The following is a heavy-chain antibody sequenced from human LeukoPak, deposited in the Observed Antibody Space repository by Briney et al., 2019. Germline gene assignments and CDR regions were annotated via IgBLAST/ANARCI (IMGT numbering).Heavy chain of an antibody. Sequence: ASVKVSCKASGYTFTSYGISWVRQAPGQGLEWMGWISAYNGNTNYAQKLQGRVTMTTDTSTSTAYMELSSLRSEDTAVYYCARGITMVRGVIKVNWSDPWGQGTLVTVSS. V-gene: IGHV1-18*01. CDR1: GYTFTSYG. J-gene: IGHJ5*02. CDR3: ARGITMVRGVIKVNWSDP. CDR2: ISAYNGNT. D-gene: IGHD3-10*01.